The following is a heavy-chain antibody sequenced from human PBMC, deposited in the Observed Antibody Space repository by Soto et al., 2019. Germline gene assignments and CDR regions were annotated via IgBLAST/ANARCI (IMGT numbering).Heavy chain of an antibody. D-gene: IGHD3-10*01. CDR2: ISAYNGNT. CDR1: GYTFTSYG. CDR3: ARDVWITMVRGVINWFDP. V-gene: IGHV1-18*01. J-gene: IGHJ5*02. Sequence: GASVKVSCKASGYTFTSYGISWVRQAPGQGLEWMGWISAYNGNTNYAQKLQGRVTMTTDTSTSTAYMELRSLRSDDTAVYYCARDVWITMVRGVINWFDPWGQGTLVTVS.